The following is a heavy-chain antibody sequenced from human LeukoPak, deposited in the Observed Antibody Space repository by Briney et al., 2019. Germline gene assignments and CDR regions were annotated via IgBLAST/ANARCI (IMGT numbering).Heavy chain of an antibody. Sequence: ASVKVSCKASGDTFTSYPMNWVRQAPGQGLGWMGWINTNTGNPTYAQGFTGRFVFSLDTSVSTAYLQITSLKAEDTAVYYCARGAYYYYYYMDVWGKGTTVTVSS. J-gene: IGHJ6*03. V-gene: IGHV7-4-1*02. CDR1: GDTFTSYP. CDR3: ARGAYYYYYYMDV. CDR2: INTNTGNP.